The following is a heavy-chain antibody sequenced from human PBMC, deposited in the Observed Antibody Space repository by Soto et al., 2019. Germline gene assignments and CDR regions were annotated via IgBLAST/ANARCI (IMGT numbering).Heavy chain of an antibody. Sequence: EVQLLESGGGLVEPGGSLRVSCAASGFSLDIYSMSRFSMSWVRQAPGKGLEWVSSISGCGGKAYYADSVKGRFTISRDNSKNMVYLQMNSLSAEDTAFYYCAKDRGGFAGGWEYFDFWGQGALVTVSS. D-gene: IGHD6-19*01. J-gene: IGHJ4*02. CDR2: ISGCGGKA. CDR1: GFSLDIYSMSRFS. V-gene: IGHV3-23*01. CDR3: AKDRGGFAGGWEYFDF.